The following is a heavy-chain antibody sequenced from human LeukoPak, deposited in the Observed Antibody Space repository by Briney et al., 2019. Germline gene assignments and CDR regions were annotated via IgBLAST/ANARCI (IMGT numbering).Heavy chain of an antibody. CDR1: GGSISSGGYY. J-gene: IGHJ4*02. D-gene: IGHD6-13*01. CDR3: ARDSSSWTLDY. CDR2: IYYSGST. V-gene: IGHV4-31*03. Sequence: SETLFLTCTVSGGSISSGGYYWSWIRQHPEKGLEWIGYIYYSGSTYYNPSLKSRVTISVDTSKNQFSLKLSSVTAADTAVYYCARDSSSWTLDYWGQGTLVTVSS.